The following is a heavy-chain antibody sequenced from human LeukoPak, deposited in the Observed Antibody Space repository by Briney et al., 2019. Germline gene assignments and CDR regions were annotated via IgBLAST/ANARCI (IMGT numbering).Heavy chain of an antibody. CDR2: IIPIFGTA. D-gene: IGHD1-7*01. CDR1: GGTFSSYA. CDR3: ARQALYNWNYAGVDY. J-gene: IGHJ4*02. V-gene: IGHV1-69*05. Sequence: SVKVSCKASGGTFSSYAISWVRQAPGQGLEWMGGIIPIFGTANYAQKFQGRVTITTDESTSTAYMELSSLRSEDTAVYYCARQALYNWNYAGVDYWGQGTLVTVSS.